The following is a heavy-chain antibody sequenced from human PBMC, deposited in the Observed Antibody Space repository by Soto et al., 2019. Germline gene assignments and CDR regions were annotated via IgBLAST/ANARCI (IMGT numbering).Heavy chain of an antibody. CDR1: GGTFSSDF. D-gene: IGHD3-16*01. Sequence: SVKVSFKASGGTFSSDFISLLRHAPVQLLEWVGGTIARFGSANFAQKFQGRVTITADRFTSTVYMELSSLTSEDTATYYCARDQDSDNYVYAGSQEPYGMDVWGQGTTVTVSS. V-gene: IGHV1-69*06. CDR3: ARDQDSDNYVYAGSQEPYGMDV. J-gene: IGHJ6*02. CDR2: TIARFGSA.